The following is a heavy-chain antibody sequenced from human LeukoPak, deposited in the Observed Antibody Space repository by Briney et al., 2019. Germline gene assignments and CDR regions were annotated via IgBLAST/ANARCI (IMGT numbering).Heavy chain of an antibody. CDR1: GFTFSSYS. CDR3: ARDVNGDAFDI. CDR2: ISRSSSYI. Sequence: PGGSLRLSCAASGFTFSSYSMNWVRQAPGKGLEWVSSISRSSSYIYYADSVKGRFTISRDNAKNSLYLQMNSLRAEDTAVYYCARDVNGDAFDIWGQGTMVTVSS. J-gene: IGHJ3*02. V-gene: IGHV3-21*01.